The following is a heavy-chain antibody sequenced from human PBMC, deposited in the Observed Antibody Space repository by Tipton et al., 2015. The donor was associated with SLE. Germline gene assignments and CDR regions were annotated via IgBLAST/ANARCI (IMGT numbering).Heavy chain of an antibody. D-gene: IGHD2-15*01. J-gene: IGHJ6*02. Sequence: TLSLTCAVYGGSFSSYYWSWIRQSPGKGLEWIGEINHSGSTNYNPSLKSRVTISVDTSKNQFSLKLSSVTAADTAVYYCARVPTYGPLVGYYYGMDVWGQGTTVTVSS. V-gene: IGHV4-34*01. CDR1: GGSFSSYY. CDR2: INHSGST. CDR3: ARVPTYGPLVGYYYGMDV.